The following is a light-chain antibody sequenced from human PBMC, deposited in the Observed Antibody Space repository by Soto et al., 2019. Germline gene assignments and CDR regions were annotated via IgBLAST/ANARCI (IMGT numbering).Light chain of an antibody. Sequence: EIVLTQSPGTLSLSPGERATLSCRASQSVISNYLAWYQQKPGQAPRLPIYGASSRATGIPDRFSGSGSGTDFSLTISRLEPEDFAVYYCQQYGGSPRFTFGQGTKLEIK. CDR2: GAS. V-gene: IGKV3-20*01. J-gene: IGKJ2*01. CDR3: QQYGGSPRFT. CDR1: QSVISNY.